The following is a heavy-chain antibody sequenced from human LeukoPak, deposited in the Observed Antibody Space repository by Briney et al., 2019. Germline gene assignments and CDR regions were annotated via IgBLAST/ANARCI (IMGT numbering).Heavy chain of an antibody. J-gene: IGHJ5*02. CDR2: ISGSGGST. Sequence: GGSLRLSCAASGFTFDDYGMSWVRQAPGKGLEWVSGISGSGGSTYYADSVKGRFTISRDNSKNTLYLQMNSLRAEDTAVYYCARSSGTDSGWWYWFDPWGQGTLVTVSS. D-gene: IGHD6-19*01. CDR1: GFTFDDYG. V-gene: IGHV3-20*04. CDR3: ARSSGTDSGWWYWFDP.